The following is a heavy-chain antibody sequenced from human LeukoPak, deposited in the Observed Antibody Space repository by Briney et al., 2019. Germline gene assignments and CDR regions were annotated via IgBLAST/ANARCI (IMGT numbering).Heavy chain of an antibody. Sequence: ASVKVSCKASGYTFTSYGISWVRQAPGQGLEWMGWISAYNGNTNYAQKLQGRVTMTTDTSTSTAYMELRSLRSDDTAVYYCARDYYYDSSGDFDYWGQGTLVTVSS. CDR3: ARDYYYDSSGDFDY. CDR1: GYTFTSYG. V-gene: IGHV1-18*01. CDR2: ISAYNGNT. J-gene: IGHJ4*02. D-gene: IGHD3-22*01.